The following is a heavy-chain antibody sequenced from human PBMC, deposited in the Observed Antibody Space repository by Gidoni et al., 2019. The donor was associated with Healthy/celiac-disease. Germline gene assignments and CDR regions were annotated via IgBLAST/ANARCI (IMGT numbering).Heavy chain of an antibody. D-gene: IGHD3-3*01. Sequence: SRDNSKNTLYLQMNSLRAEDTAVYYCAKGGQFLEWLLPLDYWGQGTLVTVSS. CDR3: AKGGQFLEWLLPLDY. J-gene: IGHJ4*02. V-gene: IGHV3-23*01.